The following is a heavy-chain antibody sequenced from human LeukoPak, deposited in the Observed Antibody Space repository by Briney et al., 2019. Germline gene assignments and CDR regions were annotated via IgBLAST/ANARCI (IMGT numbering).Heavy chain of an antibody. J-gene: IGHJ4*02. Sequence: GGSLRLSCTASGFTFRNNWMHWVRQAPGEGLIWVSRINLDGTETTYADSVKGRFTISRDNAENTLYLQMNSLRAEDTAVYYCVREVTVTSYFDYWGQGILVTVSS. D-gene: IGHD2-21*02. CDR2: INLDGTET. V-gene: IGHV3-74*01. CDR1: GFTFRNNW. CDR3: VREVTVTSYFDY.